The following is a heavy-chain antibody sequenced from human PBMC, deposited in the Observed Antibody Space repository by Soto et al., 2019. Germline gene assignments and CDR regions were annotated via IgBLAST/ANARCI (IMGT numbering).Heavy chain of an antibody. CDR2: IWYDGSNK. J-gene: IGHJ4*02. CDR3: PTRGLSPEVRACDY. Sequence: RSWSPGRISFYSYRMHCVRQTPGKGLEWVAVIWYDGSNKYYAYSVKGRFTISRDKSKNTLYLQMNSLRAEDTAVYYCPTRGLSPEVRACDYCAQVTLVTV. V-gene: IGHV3-33*01. CDR1: RISFYSYR. D-gene: IGHD2-15*01.